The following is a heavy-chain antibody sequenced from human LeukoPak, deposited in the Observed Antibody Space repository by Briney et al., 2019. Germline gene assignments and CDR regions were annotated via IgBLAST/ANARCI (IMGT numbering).Heavy chain of an antibody. CDR2: ISASGSAM. D-gene: IGHD1-26*01. CDR3: ASGAQSDY. Sequence: PGESLRLSCAASGFTFSSYEMNWVRQAPGKGLEWVSYISASGSAMYYADSVKGRFTISRDNAKNSLYLQMNSLRAEDTAVYYCASGAQSDYWGQGALVTVSS. J-gene: IGHJ4*02. CDR1: GFTFSSYE. V-gene: IGHV3-48*03.